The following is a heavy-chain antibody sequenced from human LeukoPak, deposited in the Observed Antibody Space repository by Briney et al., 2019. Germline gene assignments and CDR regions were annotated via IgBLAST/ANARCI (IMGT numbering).Heavy chain of an antibody. CDR1: GFTFSDYY. CDR3: ARGASDFDY. CDR2: ISSSSGST. Sequence: GGSLRLSCAASGFTFSDYYMSWIRQAPGKGLEWVSYISSSSGSTNYADSVRGRFTISRDDAKNSFYMQMNSLRAEDTAVYYCARGASDFDYWGQGTPVTVSS. V-gene: IGHV3-11*05. J-gene: IGHJ4*02.